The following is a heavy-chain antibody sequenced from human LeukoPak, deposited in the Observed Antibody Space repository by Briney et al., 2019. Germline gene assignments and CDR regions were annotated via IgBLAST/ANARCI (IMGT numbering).Heavy chain of an antibody. CDR3: ARAIRGRMIVVPVDTRFDP. CDR2: TFYSGST. Sequence: SETLSLTCTVSGGSISSGDYYWSWVRQHPEKGLEWIGYTFYSGSTYYNPSLKSRVTISVDTSKNQFSLKLSSVTAADTAVYYCARAIRGRMIVVPVDTRFDPWGQGTLVTVSS. D-gene: IGHD3-22*01. CDR1: GGSISSGDYY. J-gene: IGHJ5*02. V-gene: IGHV4-31*03.